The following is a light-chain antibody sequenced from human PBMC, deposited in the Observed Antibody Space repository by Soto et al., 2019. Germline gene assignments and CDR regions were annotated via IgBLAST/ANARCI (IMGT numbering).Light chain of an antibody. CDR3: SSSTASDTLG. V-gene: IGLV2-14*01. J-gene: IGLJ2*01. CDR1: SSEIGGSNY. Sequence: QSALTQPASVSGSPGQSITISCTGSSSEIGGSNYVSWYQQFPGKAPKLIIYEVSSRPSGVSFRFSGSKFGNTASLTISGLQAEDESHYYCSSSTASDTLGFGGGTKLTVL. CDR2: EVS.